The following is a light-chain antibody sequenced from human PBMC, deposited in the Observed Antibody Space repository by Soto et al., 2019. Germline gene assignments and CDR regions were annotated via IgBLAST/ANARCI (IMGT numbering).Light chain of an antibody. J-gene: IGKJ1*01. V-gene: IGKV1-39*01. CDR2: KAS. Sequence: EIQMTQSPSSLSASEGERVTITCQASQDISNYLNWYQQKPGKAPKLLIYKASSLQSGVPSRFSGSRSGPDFTLTISSPQPEDFATYYCQQSYSSPPTFGQGTKVDIK. CDR1: QDISNY. CDR3: QQSYSSPPT.